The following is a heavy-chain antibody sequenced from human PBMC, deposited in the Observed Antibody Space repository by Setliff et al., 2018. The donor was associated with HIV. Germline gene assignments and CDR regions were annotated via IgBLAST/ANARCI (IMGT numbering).Heavy chain of an antibody. CDR2: IRYDGSNK. J-gene: IGHJ4*02. V-gene: IGHV3-30*02. CDR1: GFTFSSYG. Sequence: GGSLRLSCAASGFTFSSYGMHWVRQVPGKGLEWVAFIRYDGSNKYYADSVKGRFTISRDNSKNTLYLQMNSLRAEDTAVYYCAKIQNPQGYYYDSSGYYPHPGSPDYWGQGTLVTVSS. CDR3: AKIQNPQGYYYDSSGYYPHPGSPDY. D-gene: IGHD3-22*01.